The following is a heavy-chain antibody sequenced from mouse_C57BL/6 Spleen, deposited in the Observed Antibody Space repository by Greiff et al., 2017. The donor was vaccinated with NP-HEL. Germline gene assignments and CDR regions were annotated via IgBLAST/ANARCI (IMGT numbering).Heavy chain of an antibody. CDR3: ARDYDYDDWFAY. CDR1: GYTFTSYW. V-gene: IGHV1-72*01. D-gene: IGHD2-4*01. CDR2: IDPNSGGT. J-gene: IGHJ3*01. Sequence: QVQLKQPGAELVKPGASVKLSCKASGYTFTSYWMHWVKQRPGRGLEWIGRIDPNSGGTKYNEKFKSKTTLTVDKPSSTAYMQLSSLTSEDSVVYYCARDYDYDDWFAYWGQGTLVTVSA.